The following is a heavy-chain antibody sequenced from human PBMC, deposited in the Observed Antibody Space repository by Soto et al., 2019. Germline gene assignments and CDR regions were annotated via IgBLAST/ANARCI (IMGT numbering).Heavy chain of an antibody. CDR3: AKDLHTTVFNFAY. D-gene: IGHD2-2*01. CDR2: INNSGGGT. J-gene: IGHJ4*02. CDR1: VFPFSTNA. Sequence: GGPLRLSCEAPVFPFSTNAMRWVRPAPGKGLEWVSTINNSGGGTYSPDSMKGRFTISRDNSKNTVYLQMNSLRAEDSAIYYCAKDLHTTVFNFAYWVQGTLVTVSS. V-gene: IGHV3-23*01.